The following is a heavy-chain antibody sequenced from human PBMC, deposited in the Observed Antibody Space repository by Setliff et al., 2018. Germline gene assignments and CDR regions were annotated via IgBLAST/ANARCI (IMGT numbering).Heavy chain of an antibody. Sequence: PSETLSLTCAVYGGSFSGYFWSWIRQPPGRGLEWIGEINDRGSTHYNPSLKSRATISVDTSKNQFSLKLTSVTAADTAVYYCATTTLGRYCFGGNCYFGYWGQGTLVTVSS. CDR3: ATTTLGRYCFGGNCYFGY. CDR2: INDRGST. V-gene: IGHV4-34*01. CDR1: GGSFSGYF. D-gene: IGHD2-15*01. J-gene: IGHJ4*02.